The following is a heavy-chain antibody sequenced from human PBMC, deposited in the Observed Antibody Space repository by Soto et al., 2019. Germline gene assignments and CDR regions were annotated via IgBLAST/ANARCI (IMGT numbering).Heavy chain of an antibody. CDR3: ARGGPRSGWYKWFDS. CDR2: INPSGGST. J-gene: IGHJ5*01. Sequence: XSVKVSCKASGYTFTSYYRHLMRQAPGQGLEWMGIINPSGGSTSYAQKFQGRVTMTRDTSTSTVYMELSSLRSEDTAVYYCARGGPRSGWYKWFDSWGQGTLVTVSS. V-gene: IGHV1-46*01. D-gene: IGHD6-19*01. CDR1: GYTFTSYY.